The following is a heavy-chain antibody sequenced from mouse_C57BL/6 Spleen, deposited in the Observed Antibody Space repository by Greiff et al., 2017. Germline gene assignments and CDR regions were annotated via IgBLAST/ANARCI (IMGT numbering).Heavy chain of an antibody. J-gene: IGHJ3*01. D-gene: IGHD2-5*01. Sequence: VQLQQSGAELVRPGTSVKVSCKASGYAFTNYLIEWVKQRPGQGLEWIGVINPGSGGTNYNEKFKGKATLTADKSSSTAYMQLSSLTSEDSAVYVCATYYSNSWFAYWGQGTLVTVSA. CDR1: GYAFTNYL. CDR3: ATYYSNSWFAY. CDR2: INPGSGGT. V-gene: IGHV1-54*01.